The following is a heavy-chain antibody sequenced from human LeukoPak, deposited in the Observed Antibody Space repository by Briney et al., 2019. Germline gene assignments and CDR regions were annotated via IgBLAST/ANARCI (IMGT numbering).Heavy chain of an antibody. J-gene: IGHJ6*03. D-gene: IGHD3-9*01. CDR2: IYYSGST. CDR3: ARASQDYDILTGYSYYYMDV. Sequence: PSETLSLTCAVYGGSFSGYYWSWIRQPPGKGLEWIGYIYYSGSTNYNPSLKSRVTISVDTSKNQFSLKLSSVTAADTAVYYCARASQDYDILTGYSYYYMDVWGKGTTVTVSS. V-gene: IGHV4-59*01. CDR1: GGSFSGYY.